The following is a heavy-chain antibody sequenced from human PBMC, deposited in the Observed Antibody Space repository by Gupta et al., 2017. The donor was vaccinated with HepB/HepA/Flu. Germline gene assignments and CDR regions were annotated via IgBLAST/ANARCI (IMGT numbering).Heavy chain of an antibody. J-gene: IGHJ5*02. D-gene: IGHD7-27*01. CDR2: ISVNSDTT. Sequence: EVQLLESGGGLVQSGGSLRLSCVASGFIFSKDAMTWVRQAPGKGLEWVSIISVNSDTTHYADSVKGRFTISRDNSKNTVYLQMDSLRAEDTALYYCVNDPNWEWGAWGQGTLVTVSS. V-gene: IGHV3-23*01. CDR1: GFIFSKDA. CDR3: VNDPNWEWGA.